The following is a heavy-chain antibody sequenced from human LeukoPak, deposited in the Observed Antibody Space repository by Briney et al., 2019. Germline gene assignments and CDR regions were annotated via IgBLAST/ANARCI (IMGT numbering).Heavy chain of an antibody. CDR3: ARDVTIFGVVPHKDNWFDP. D-gene: IGHD3-3*01. CDR1: GYSISSGYY. V-gene: IGHV4-38-2*02. J-gene: IGHJ5*02. CDR2: IYHSGST. Sequence: PSETLSLTCTVSGYSISSGYYWGWIRPPPGKGLEWIGLIYHSGSTYYNPSLKSRVTISVDTSKNQFSLKLSSVTAADTAVYYCARDVTIFGVVPHKDNWFDPWGQGTLVTVSS.